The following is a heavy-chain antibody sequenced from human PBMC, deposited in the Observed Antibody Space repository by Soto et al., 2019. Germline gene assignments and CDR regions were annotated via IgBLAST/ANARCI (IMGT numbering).Heavy chain of an antibody. J-gene: IGHJ4*02. V-gene: IGHV4-4*07. D-gene: IGHD6-13*01. CDR1: GGSISNYY. CDR2: LYPSGST. CDR3: ARDYSSNWYSDL. Sequence: SETLSLTCTVSGGSISNYYWSWIRQPAGKGLEWIGRLYPSGSTNYNPSLKSRVTMSVDTSKNQFSLRLSSVTAADTAVYYCARDYSSNWYSDLWGQRTLVT.